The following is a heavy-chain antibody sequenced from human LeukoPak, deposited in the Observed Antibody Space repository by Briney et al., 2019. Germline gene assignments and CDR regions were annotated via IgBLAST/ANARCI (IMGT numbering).Heavy chain of an antibody. J-gene: IGHJ6*02. Sequence: GGSLGLSCAASGFTFSSYWMSWVRQAPGKGLEWVANIKQDGSEKYYVDSVKGRFTISRDNAKNSLYLQMNSLRAEDTAVYYCARGGYSYGYYYYYYGMDVWGQGTTVTVSS. D-gene: IGHD5-18*01. CDR2: IKQDGSEK. V-gene: IGHV3-7*01. CDR3: ARGGYSYGYYYYYYGMDV. CDR1: GFTFSSYW.